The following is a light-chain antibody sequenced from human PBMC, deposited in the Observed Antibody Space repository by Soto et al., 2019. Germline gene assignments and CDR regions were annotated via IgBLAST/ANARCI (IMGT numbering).Light chain of an antibody. Sequence: QSALTQPPSVSGSPGQSVTMSCTGTSSDVGSYNRVSWYQQPPGTAPKLMIYEVSNRPSGVPDRFSGSKSGNTASLTISGLQAEDESDYYCSSYTSTNTVIFGGGTKLTVL. CDR3: SSYTSTNTVI. CDR1: SSDVGSYNR. CDR2: EVS. J-gene: IGLJ2*01. V-gene: IGLV2-18*02.